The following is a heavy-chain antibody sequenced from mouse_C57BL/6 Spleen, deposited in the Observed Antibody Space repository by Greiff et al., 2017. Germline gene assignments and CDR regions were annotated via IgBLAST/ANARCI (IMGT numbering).Heavy chain of an antibody. V-gene: IGHV3-6*01. Sequence: EVKVEESGPGLVKPSQSLSLTCSVTGYSITSGYYWNWIRQFPGNKLEWMGYISYDGSNNYNPSLKNRISITRDTSKNQFFLKLNSVTTEDTATYYCARDYYYGSSRYFDVWGTGTTVTVSS. J-gene: IGHJ1*03. CDR2: ISYDGSN. CDR1: GYSITSGYY. D-gene: IGHD1-1*01. CDR3: ARDYYYGSSRYFDV.